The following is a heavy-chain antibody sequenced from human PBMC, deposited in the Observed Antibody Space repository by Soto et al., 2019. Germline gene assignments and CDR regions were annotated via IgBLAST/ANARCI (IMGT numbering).Heavy chain of an antibody. CDR1: GYTFISYA. CDR3: ARVSEGYCSGDTCYQRPYFYYGMDV. J-gene: IGHJ6*02. V-gene: IGHV1-18*04. CDR2: ISVYNADT. Sequence: ASVKVSCKASGYTFISYAITRVRQAPGQGLEWMGWISVYNADTNYAQKLQGRVTMTTDTSTSTAYMELRSLRSDDTAVYYCARVSEGYCSGDTCYQRPYFYYGMDVWGQGTTVTVSS. D-gene: IGHD2-15*01.